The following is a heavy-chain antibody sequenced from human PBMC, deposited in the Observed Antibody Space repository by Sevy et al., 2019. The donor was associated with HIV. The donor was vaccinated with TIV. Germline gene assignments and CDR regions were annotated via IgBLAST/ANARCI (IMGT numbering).Heavy chain of an antibody. D-gene: IGHD2-2*01. Sequence: SQTLSLTCAISGDRVSSNSAAWNWIRLSPSRGLEWLGRTYYRSKWYNDYAVSVKSRITINPDTSKNQFSLQLNSVTPEDTAVYYCARGGNIVVVPAVRSGYYYMDVWGKGTTVTVSS. CDR3: ARGGNIVVVPAVRSGYYYMDV. J-gene: IGHJ6*03. V-gene: IGHV6-1*01. CDR2: TYYRSKWYN. CDR1: GDRVSSNSAA.